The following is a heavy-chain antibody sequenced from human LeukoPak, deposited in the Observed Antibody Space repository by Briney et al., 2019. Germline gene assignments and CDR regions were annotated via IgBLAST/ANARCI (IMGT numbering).Heavy chain of an antibody. CDR2: INDGGST. J-gene: IGHJ4*02. CDR1: GGSFTKHQ. D-gene: IGHD3-22*01. Sequence: SETLSLTCAVYGGSFTKHQWSWIRQPPGKGLEWIGAINDGGSTNYNPSLKSRVTISVDTSKSQFSLKLTSVTAADTAVYYCARRRYTSGYLDYWGQGTLVTVSS. V-gene: IGHV4-34*01. CDR3: ARRRYTSGYLDY.